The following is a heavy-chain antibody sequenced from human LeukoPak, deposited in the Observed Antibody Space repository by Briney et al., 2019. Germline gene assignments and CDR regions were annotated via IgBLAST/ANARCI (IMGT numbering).Heavy chain of an antibody. J-gene: IGHJ4*02. CDR1: GGSVSSGSYY. Sequence: SETLSLTCTVSGGSVSSGSYYWSWIWQPPGKGLEWIGYIYYSGSTNYNPSLKSRVTISVDTSKNQFSLKLSSVTAADTAVYYCARTSDYYDSSGYYYGPHSYDYWGQGTLVTVSS. D-gene: IGHD3-22*01. V-gene: IGHV4-61*01. CDR2: IYYSGST. CDR3: ARTSDYYDSSGYYYGPHSYDY.